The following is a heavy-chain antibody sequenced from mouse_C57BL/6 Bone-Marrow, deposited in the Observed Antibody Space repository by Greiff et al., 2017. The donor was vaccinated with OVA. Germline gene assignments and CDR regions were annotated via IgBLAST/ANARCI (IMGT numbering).Heavy chain of an antibody. Sequence: EVKVVESGGGLVQPGGSLSLSCAASGFTFTDYYMSWVRQPPGKALEWLGFIRNKANGYTTEYSASVKGRFTISRDNSQSILYLQMNALRAEDSATYYCARGDGSRWYFDVWGTGTTVTVSS. V-gene: IGHV7-3*01. D-gene: IGHD1-1*01. CDR2: IRNKANGYTT. J-gene: IGHJ1*03. CDR3: ARGDGSRWYFDV. CDR1: GFTFTDYY.